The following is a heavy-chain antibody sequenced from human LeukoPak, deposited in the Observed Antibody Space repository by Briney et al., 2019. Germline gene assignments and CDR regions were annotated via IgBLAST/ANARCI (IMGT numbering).Heavy chain of an antibody. CDR1: GGSVSSGNYY. CDR3: ARSGASSTWSLDY. J-gene: IGHJ4*02. Sequence: PSETLSLTCTVSGGSVSSGNYYWSWIRQPPGKGLEWIGHMYYSGSTNYNPSLESRVTMSVDTSKNHISLNLNSVTAADTAVYYCARSGASSTWSLDYWGQGTLVTVSS. V-gene: IGHV4-61*01. CDR2: MYYSGST. D-gene: IGHD6-13*01.